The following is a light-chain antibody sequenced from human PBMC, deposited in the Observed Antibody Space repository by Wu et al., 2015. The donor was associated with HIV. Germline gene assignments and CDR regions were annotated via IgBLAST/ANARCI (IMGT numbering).Light chain of an antibody. CDR2: AAS. J-gene: IGKJ4*01. CDR3: QQYYSYPLT. V-gene: IGKV1-5*01. Sequence: DIQLTQSPSTLSASIGDRVSITCRASQNINTWLAWYQQKPGKAPKLLIYAASTLQSGVPSRFSGSGSGTDFTLTISCLQSEDFATYYCQQYYSYPLTFGGGTKVEIK. CDR1: QNINTW.